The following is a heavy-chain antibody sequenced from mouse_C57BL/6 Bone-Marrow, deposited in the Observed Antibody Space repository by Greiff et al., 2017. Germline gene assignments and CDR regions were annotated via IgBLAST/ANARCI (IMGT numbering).Heavy chain of an antibody. V-gene: IGHV14-1*01. CDR2: IDPEDGDT. D-gene: IGHD2-1*01. CDR1: GFNIKDYY. Sequence: VQLQQSGAELVRPGASVKLSCTASGFNIKDYYMHWVKQRPEQGLEWIGRIDPEDGDTEYAPKFQGKATMTADTSSNTAYLQLSSLTSEDTAVDYCTDGNYWYFDVWGTGTTVTVSS. J-gene: IGHJ1*03. CDR3: TDGNYWYFDV.